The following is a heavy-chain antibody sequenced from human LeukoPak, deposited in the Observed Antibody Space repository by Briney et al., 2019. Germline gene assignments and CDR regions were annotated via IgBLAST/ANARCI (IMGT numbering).Heavy chain of an antibody. CDR2: INAGNGNT. J-gene: IGHJ4*02. CDR1: GYTFTSYA. V-gene: IGHV1-3*01. D-gene: IGHD3-10*01. CDR3: ASESMVRGGVDY. Sequence: ASVKVSCKASGYTFTSYAMHWVRQAPGQRLEWMGWINAGNGNTKYSQKFQGRVTIIRDTSASTAYMELSSLRSEDTAVYYCASESMVRGGVDYWGQGTLVTVSS.